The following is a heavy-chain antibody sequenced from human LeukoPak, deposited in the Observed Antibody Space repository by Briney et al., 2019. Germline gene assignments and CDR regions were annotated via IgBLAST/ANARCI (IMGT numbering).Heavy chain of an antibody. J-gene: IGHJ4*02. V-gene: IGHV3-30*18. CDR2: ISFDGSNK. D-gene: IGHD4-17*01. CDR1: GFTFSSYG. CDR3: AKDGGYGDSYFDY. Sequence: PGRSLRLSCAASGFTFSSYGMHWVRQAPGKGLEWVTVISFDGSNKYYADSVKGRFTISRDNSKNTLFLQMNSLRAEDTAVYYCAKDGGYGDSYFDYWGQGTLVTVFS.